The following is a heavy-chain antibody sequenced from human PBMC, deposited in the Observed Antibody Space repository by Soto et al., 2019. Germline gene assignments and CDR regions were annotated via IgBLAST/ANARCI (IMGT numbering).Heavy chain of an antibody. J-gene: IGHJ4*02. Sequence: GGSLRLSCAASGFTFSSYEMNWVRQAPGKGLEWLSYISSGAGAIYYADSVKGRFTISRDDATNSLYLQMNSLRAEDTAVYYCAAGIVGATFDYWGQGTLVRVSS. CDR2: ISSGAGAI. CDR3: AAGIVGATFDY. D-gene: IGHD1-26*01. V-gene: IGHV3-48*03. CDR1: GFTFSSYE.